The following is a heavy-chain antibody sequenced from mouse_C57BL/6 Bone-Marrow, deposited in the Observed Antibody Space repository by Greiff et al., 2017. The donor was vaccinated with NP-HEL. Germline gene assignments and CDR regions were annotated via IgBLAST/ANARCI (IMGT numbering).Heavy chain of an antibody. CDR1: GFSLTSYG. D-gene: IGHD1-1*01. J-gene: IGHJ4*01. CDR2: IWSGGST. V-gene: IGHV2-2*01. CDR3: ARNPYYYGSSYAYYYAMDY. Sequence: VMLVESGPGLVQPSQSLSITCTVSGFSLTSYGVHWVRQSPGKGLDWLGVIWSGGSTDYNAAFISRLSISKDNSKSQVFFKMNSLQADDTAIYYCARNPYYYGSSYAYYYAMDYWGQGTSVTVSS.